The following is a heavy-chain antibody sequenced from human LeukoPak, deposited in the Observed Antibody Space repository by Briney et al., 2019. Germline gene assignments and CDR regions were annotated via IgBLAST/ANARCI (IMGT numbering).Heavy chain of an antibody. J-gene: IGHJ4*02. CDR3: ARAPTRSSSH. Sequence: SETLSLTCAVYGGSFSGYYWSWIRQPPGKGLEWIGEINHSGSTNYNPSLKSRVTISVDTSKNQFSLKLSSVTAADTAVYYCARAPTRSSSHWGQGTLVTVSS. D-gene: IGHD6-6*01. CDR2: INHSGST. V-gene: IGHV4-34*01. CDR1: GGSFSGYY.